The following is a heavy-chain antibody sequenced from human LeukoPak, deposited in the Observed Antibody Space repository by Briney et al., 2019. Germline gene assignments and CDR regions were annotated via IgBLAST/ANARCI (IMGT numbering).Heavy chain of an antibody. D-gene: IGHD3-22*01. J-gene: IGHJ4*02. CDR1: GFTDNSNY. Sequence: PGGSLRLSCAASGFTDNSNYMSWLPQAPGKGLEWVSVIYNGGSTYYADSVKGRFTISRDNSKNTLYLQMNSLRAEDTAVYYCARDHGGYYDSSGYYSKDGYFDYWGQGTLVTVSS. CDR2: IYNGGST. V-gene: IGHV3-66*01. CDR3: ARDHGGYYDSSGYYSKDGYFDY.